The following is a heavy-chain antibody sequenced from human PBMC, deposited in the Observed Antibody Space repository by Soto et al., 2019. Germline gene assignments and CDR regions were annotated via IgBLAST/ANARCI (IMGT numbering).Heavy chain of an antibody. CDR2: INDSGST. D-gene: IGHD2-15*01. Sequence: QVQLQQWGAGLLKPSETLSLTCAVYGGSFSGYYWRWIRQPPGKGLEWIGEINDSGSTDCNPSLNSRVTTSADTSKNQFSLKLTSVTAADTAIYYCARGVRSGGSCTLDYWGQGMLVTVSS. CDR1: GGSFSGYY. V-gene: IGHV4-34*01. CDR3: ARGVRSGGSCTLDY. J-gene: IGHJ4*02.